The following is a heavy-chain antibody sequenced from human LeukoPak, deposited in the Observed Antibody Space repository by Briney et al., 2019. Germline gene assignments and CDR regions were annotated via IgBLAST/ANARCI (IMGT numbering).Heavy chain of an antibody. CDR1: GFTFRSNW. V-gene: IGHV3-7*01. CDR3: ARDHAFSYYYYYMDV. CDR2: INQDGSEK. D-gene: IGHD3-3*01. J-gene: IGHJ6*03. Sequence: GGSLRLSCVASGFTFRSNWMSWVRQAPGKGLEWVANINQDGSEKYYVDSVKGRFTISRDSAKNSLFLQMNSLRADDTAVYYCARDHAFSYYYYYMDVWGKGTTVTVSS.